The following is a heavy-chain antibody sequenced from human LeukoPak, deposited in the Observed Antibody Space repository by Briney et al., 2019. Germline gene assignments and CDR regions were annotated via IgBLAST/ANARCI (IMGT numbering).Heavy chain of an antibody. V-gene: IGHV4-31*03. Sequence: SQTLSLTCTVSGGSINSGGYYWSWIRQHPGKGLEWIGYIYYSGSTYYNPSLKSRVTISVDTPKNQFSLKLSSVTAADTAVYYCARDINYYDSSGYSLGYWGQGTLVTVSS. CDR3: ARDINYYDSSGYSLGY. J-gene: IGHJ4*02. CDR2: IYYSGST. D-gene: IGHD3-22*01. CDR1: GGSINSGGYY.